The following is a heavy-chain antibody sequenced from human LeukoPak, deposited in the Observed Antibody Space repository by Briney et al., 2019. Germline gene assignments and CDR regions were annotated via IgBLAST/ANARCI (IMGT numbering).Heavy chain of an antibody. D-gene: IGHD1-26*01. J-gene: IGHJ5*02. CDR2: INPSGSST. CDR3: ARDNSVGDTAWWFDP. CDR1: GYTFTSYY. Sequence: ASVKVSCKASGYTFTSYYMHWVRQAPGQGLEWMGLINPSGSSTSYAQQFQRRLSLTRDTSTSTDYMELSSLRSEDTAVYYCARDNSVGDTAWWFDPWGQGTLVTVSS. V-gene: IGHV1-46*01.